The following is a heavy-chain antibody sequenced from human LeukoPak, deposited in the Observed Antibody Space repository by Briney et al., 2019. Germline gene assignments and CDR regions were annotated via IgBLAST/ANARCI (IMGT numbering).Heavy chain of an antibody. CDR1: GGSFSGYY. V-gene: IGHV4-34*01. D-gene: IGHD6-19*01. CDR3: AREGYSSGGSSPVGAFDI. J-gene: IGHJ3*02. Sequence: ASETLSLTCAVYGGSFSGYYWSWIRQPPGKGLEWIGEINHSGSTNYNPSLKSRVTISVDTSKNQFSLKLSSVTAADTAVYYCAREGYSSGGSSPVGAFDIWGQGTMVTVSS. CDR2: INHSGST.